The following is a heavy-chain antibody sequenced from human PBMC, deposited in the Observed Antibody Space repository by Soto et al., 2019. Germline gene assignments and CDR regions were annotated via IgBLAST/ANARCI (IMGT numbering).Heavy chain of an antibody. J-gene: IGHJ4*02. Sequence: GGSLSLSCAASGFPFSSYSMNWVRQAPGEGLEWVSYISSSSSTIYYADSVKGRFTISRDNAKNSLYLQMNSLRAEDTAVYYCARDYYGSGSSIDYWGQGTLVTVSS. CDR3: ARDYYGSGSSIDY. CDR1: GFPFSSYS. CDR2: ISSSSSTI. D-gene: IGHD3-10*01. V-gene: IGHV3-48*01.